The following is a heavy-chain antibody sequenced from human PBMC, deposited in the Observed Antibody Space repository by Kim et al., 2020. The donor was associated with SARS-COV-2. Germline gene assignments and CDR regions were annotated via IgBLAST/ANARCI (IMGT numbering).Heavy chain of an antibody. Sequence: SETLSLTCTVSGGSISSSSYYWGWIRQPPGKGLESIGSIYYSGSTYYNPSLKSRVTISVDTSKNQFSLKLSSVTAADTAVYYCARLAHLRRCSGGSCYEFDYWGQGTLVTVSS. CDR3: ARLAHLRRCSGGSCYEFDY. J-gene: IGHJ4*02. V-gene: IGHV4-39*01. CDR2: IYYSGST. CDR1: GGSISSSSYY. D-gene: IGHD2-15*01.